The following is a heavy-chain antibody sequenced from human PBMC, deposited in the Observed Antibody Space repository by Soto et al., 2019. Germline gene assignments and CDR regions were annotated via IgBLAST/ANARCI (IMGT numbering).Heavy chain of an antibody. V-gene: IGHV4-61*01. CDR2: IYYREST. Sequence: SETLSLTCTVSCGTVSSVSHFWSWIRQHPGKGLEWIGHIYYRESTTYYSPSLKSRVSISLDTSRNQFSLKLSSVTAADTAVYYCARVVSGYDFFDYWGQGTPVTVSS. CDR1: CGTVSSVSHF. D-gene: IGHD5-12*01. CDR3: ARVVSGYDFFDY. J-gene: IGHJ4*02.